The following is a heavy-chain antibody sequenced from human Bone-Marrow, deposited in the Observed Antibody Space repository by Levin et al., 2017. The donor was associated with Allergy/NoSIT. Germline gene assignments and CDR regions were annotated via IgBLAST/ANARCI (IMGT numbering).Heavy chain of an antibody. CDR1: GFTFSSYA. D-gene: IGHD1-26*01. CDR2: ITGSGSDP. Sequence: GGSLRLSCVVSGFTFSSYAMNWVRQAPGKGLEWVSGITGSGSDPDYADSVKGRFIISRDNSKNTVFLQMNSLRVEDAAVYYCASGFIVGEKFDFWGQGTLVTVSS. V-gene: IGHV3-23*01. J-gene: IGHJ4*02. CDR3: ASGFIVGEKFDF.